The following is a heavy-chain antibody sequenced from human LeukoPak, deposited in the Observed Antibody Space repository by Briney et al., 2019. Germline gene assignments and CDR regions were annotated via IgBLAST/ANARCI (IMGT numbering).Heavy chain of an antibody. J-gene: IGHJ4*02. V-gene: IGHV1-18*01. CDR2: ISAYNGNT. Sequence: ASVKVSCKASGYTFTSYGISWVRQAPGQGLEWMGWISAYNGNTNYAQKLQGRVNMTTDTSTSTAYMELRSLRSDDTAVYYCARVSVEGYSYGSPHFDYWGQGTLVTVSS. CDR1: GYTFTSYG. CDR3: ARVSVEGYSYGSPHFDY. D-gene: IGHD5-18*01.